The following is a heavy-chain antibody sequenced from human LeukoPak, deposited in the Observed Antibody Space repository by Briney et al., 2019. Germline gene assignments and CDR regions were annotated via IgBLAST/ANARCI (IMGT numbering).Heavy chain of an antibody. CDR1: GFTFDDYA. J-gene: IGHJ5*02. CDR2: ISWNSGSI. V-gene: IGHV3-9*03. Sequence: GGSLRLSCAASGFTFDDYAMHWVRQAPGKGLEWVSGISWNSGSIGYADSVKGRFTISRDNAKNSLYLQMNSLRAEDMVLYYCAKSPGVNSAPFDPWGQGTLVTVSS. CDR3: AKSPGVNSAPFDP. D-gene: IGHD3-10*01.